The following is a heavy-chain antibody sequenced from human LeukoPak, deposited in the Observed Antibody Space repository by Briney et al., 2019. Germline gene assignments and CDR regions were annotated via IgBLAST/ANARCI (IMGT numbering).Heavy chain of an antibody. D-gene: IGHD3-22*01. Sequence: ASVKVSCKASGGTFSSYAISWVRQAPGQGLEWMGRIIPIFGTANYAQKFQGRVTITTDESTSTVYMELSSLRSEDTAVYYCARGRNFNYYDSSNYMDVWGKGTTVTVSS. J-gene: IGHJ6*03. V-gene: IGHV1-69*05. CDR1: GGTFSSYA. CDR3: ARGRNFNYYDSSNYMDV. CDR2: IIPIFGTA.